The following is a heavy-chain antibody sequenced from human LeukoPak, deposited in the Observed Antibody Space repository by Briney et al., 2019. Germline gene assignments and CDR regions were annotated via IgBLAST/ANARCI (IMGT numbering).Heavy chain of an antibody. J-gene: IGHJ4*02. V-gene: IGHV3-30*18. Sequence: GGSLRLSCAASGFTFSSYGMHWVRQAPGKGLEWVAVISYDGSNKYYADSVKGRFTISRDNSKNTLYLQMNSLRAEDTAVYYCAKEFQGIAVAGDIDYWGQGTLVTVSS. CDR1: GFTFSSYG. D-gene: IGHD6-19*01. CDR2: ISYDGSNK. CDR3: AKEFQGIAVAGDIDY.